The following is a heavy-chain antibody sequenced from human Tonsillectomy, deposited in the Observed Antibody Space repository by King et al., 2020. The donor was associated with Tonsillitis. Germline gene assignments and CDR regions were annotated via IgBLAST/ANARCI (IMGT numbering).Heavy chain of an antibody. V-gene: IGHV1-46*01. CDR3: AGQPETYCPASTCYGFWLDP. CDR1: ESAFTKYS. J-gene: IGHJ5*02. D-gene: IGHD2-2*01. CDR2: INPTGGDT. Sequence: VQLVQSGAEVRKPGASVKVSCKSSESAFTKYSIHWVRQTPGHGLEWMGIINPTGGDTSYAQKFQGKVSLTRDTSTNTVFMELGGLTSEDTAVYFCAGQPETYCPASTCYGFWLDPWGQGTLVTVSS.